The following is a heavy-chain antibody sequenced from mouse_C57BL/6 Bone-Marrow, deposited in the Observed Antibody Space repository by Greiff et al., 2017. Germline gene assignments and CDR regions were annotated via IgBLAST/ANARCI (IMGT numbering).Heavy chain of an antibody. CDR3: ARMTWGNYGSTRDY. Sequence: VQLQQPGAELVKPGASVKLSCKASGYTFTSYWMPWVKQRPGQGLEWIGMIHPNSGSTNYNEKFKSKATLTVDKSSSTAYMQLSSLTSEDSAVYYCARMTWGNYGSTRDYWGQGTTLTVSS. CDR2: IHPNSGST. V-gene: IGHV1-64*01. D-gene: IGHD1-1*01. J-gene: IGHJ2*01. CDR1: GYTFTSYW.